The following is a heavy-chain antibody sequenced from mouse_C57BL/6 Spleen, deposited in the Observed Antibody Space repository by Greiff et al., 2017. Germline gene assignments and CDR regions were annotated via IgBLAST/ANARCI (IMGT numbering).Heavy chain of an antibody. CDR3: AGLYYGYPWFAY. J-gene: IGHJ3*01. CDR1: GFTFSSYT. V-gene: IGHV5-9*01. CDR2: ISGGGGNT. D-gene: IGHD2-2*01. Sequence: EVQLVESGGGLVKPGGSLKLSCAASGFTFSSYTMSWVRQTPEKRLEWVATISGGGGNTYYPDSVKGRFTISRDNAKNTLYLQMSSLMSEDTALYYCAGLYYGYPWFAYWGQGTLVTVSA.